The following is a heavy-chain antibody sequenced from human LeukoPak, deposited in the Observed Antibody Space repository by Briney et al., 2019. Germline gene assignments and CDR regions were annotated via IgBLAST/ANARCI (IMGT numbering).Heavy chain of an antibody. CDR3: ARDFSWVYCSGGRCHPRFFDP. V-gene: IGHV7-4-1*02. Sequence: ASVKVSCKASGYTFTSFGVTWVRQAPGQGPEWMGWINTNTGNPTYAPGFTGRFVFSLDKSVKTAYLQISSLQTEDTAVYYCARDFSWVYCSGGRCHPRFFDPWGQGTLVTVSS. J-gene: IGHJ5*02. D-gene: IGHD2-15*01. CDR2: INTNTGNP. CDR1: GYTFTSFG.